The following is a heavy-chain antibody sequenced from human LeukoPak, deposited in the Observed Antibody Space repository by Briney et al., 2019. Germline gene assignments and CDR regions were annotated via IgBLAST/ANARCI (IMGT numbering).Heavy chain of an antibody. Sequence: ASVKVSCKASGYTCTSYDINWVRQATGQGLEWMGWMNPNSGNTGYAQKFQGRVTITRNTSISTAYMELSSLRSEDTAVYYCAREYYYDSSGYSVGRIIDYWGQGTLVTVSS. CDR1: GYTCTSYD. CDR2: MNPNSGNT. CDR3: AREYYYDSSGYSVGRIIDY. D-gene: IGHD3-22*01. J-gene: IGHJ4*02. V-gene: IGHV1-8*03.